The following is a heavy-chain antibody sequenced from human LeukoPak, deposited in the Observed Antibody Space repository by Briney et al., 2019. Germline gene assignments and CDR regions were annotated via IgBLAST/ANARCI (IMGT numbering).Heavy chain of an antibody. J-gene: IGHJ4*02. Sequence: GGSLRLSCAASGFTFSSYAMSWVRQAPGKGLEWVSRINIDGTGTTYADSVRGRFTISRDNTKNTLYLQMNSLRAEDTAVYHCTRHLTYGGWDSWGQGTLVTVSS. D-gene: IGHD4-23*01. CDR3: TRHLTYGGWDS. CDR2: INIDGTGT. V-gene: IGHV3-74*01. CDR1: GFTFSSYA.